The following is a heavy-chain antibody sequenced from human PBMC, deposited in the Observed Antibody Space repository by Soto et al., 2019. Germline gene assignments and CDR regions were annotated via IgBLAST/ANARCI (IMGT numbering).Heavy chain of an antibody. CDR2: ISGSGGST. CDR1: GFTFSSYA. J-gene: IGHJ4*02. D-gene: IGHD3-3*01. V-gene: IGHV3-23*01. Sequence: EVQLLETGGGLVQPGGSLRLSCAASGFTFSSYAMSWVRQAPGKGLEWVSAISGSGGSTYYADSVKGRFTISRDNTKNRLYLLMNSLRAEDTAVYYCAKEQIFGVVIYYFDYWGQGTLVTVSS. CDR3: AKEQIFGVVIYYFDY.